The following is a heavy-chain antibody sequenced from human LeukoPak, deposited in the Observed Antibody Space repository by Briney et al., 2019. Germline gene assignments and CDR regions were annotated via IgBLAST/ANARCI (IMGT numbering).Heavy chain of an antibody. D-gene: IGHD7-27*01. CDR2: IKQDGSEM. J-gene: IGHJ4*02. CDR3: AREKVTGASYFDY. CDR1: GFTFSNYW. V-gene: IGHV3-7*01. Sequence: QTGGSLRLSCAASGFTFSNYWMSWVRQTPGEALEWVANIKQDGSEMYYLDSVKGRFTISRDNAKNSLFLQMNSLRGDDTAIYYCAREKVTGASYFDYWGQGTLVTVSS.